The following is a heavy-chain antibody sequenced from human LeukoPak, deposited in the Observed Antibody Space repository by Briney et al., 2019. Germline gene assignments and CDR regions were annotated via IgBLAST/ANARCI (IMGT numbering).Heavy chain of an antibody. V-gene: IGHV1-69*05. CDR3: ARGLPSSGLVY. Sequence: SVKVSCKASGGTFSSYAISWVRQAPGQGLERMGRIIPIFGTANYAQKFQGRVTITTDESTSTAYMERSSLRSEDTAVYYCARGLPSSGLVYWGQGTLVTVSS. CDR2: IIPIFGTA. J-gene: IGHJ4*02. CDR1: GGTFSSYA. D-gene: IGHD6-19*01.